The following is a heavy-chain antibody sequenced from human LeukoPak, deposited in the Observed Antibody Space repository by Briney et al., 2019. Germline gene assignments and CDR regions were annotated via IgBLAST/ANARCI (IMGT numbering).Heavy chain of an antibody. J-gene: IGHJ4*02. CDR1: GFTFSSYG. V-gene: IGHV3-30*03. D-gene: IGHD3-16*01. CDR3: ARELRGSSFDY. Sequence: GGSLRLSCAASGFTFSSYGMHWVRQAPGKGLEWVALISYDGSNEYFADSVKGRFTISRDNSKNTLYLQMSSLGAEDTAVYYCARELRGSSFDYWGQGTLVTVSS. CDR2: ISYDGSNE.